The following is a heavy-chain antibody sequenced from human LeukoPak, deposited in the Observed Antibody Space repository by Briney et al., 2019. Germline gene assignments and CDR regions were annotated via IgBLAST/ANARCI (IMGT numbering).Heavy chain of an antibody. Sequence: ASETLSLTCTVSGGSISSSSYYWSWIRQPPGKGLEWIGEINHSGSTNYNPSLKSRVTISVDTSKNQFSLKLSSVTAADTAVYYCARGASYYDYVWGSYRYGFYFDYWGQGTLVTVSS. J-gene: IGHJ4*02. CDR2: INHSGST. D-gene: IGHD3-16*02. CDR1: GGSISSSSYY. V-gene: IGHV4-39*07. CDR3: ARGASYYDYVWGSYRYGFYFDY.